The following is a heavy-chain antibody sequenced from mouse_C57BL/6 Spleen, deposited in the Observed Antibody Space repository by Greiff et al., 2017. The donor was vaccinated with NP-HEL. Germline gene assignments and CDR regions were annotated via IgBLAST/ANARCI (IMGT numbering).Heavy chain of an antibody. CDR3: ARSYYGSSYYFDY. Sequence: EVMLVESGGGLVKPGGSLKLSCAASGFTFSDYGMHWVRQAPEKGLEWVAYISSGSSTIYYVDTVKGRFTISRDNAKNTLFLQMTSLRSEDTAMYYCARSYYGSSYYFDYWGQGTTLTVSS. CDR1: GFTFSDYG. J-gene: IGHJ2*01. V-gene: IGHV5-17*01. CDR2: ISSGSSTI. D-gene: IGHD1-1*01.